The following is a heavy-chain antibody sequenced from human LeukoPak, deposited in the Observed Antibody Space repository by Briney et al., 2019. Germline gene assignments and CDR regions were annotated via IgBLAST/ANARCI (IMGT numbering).Heavy chain of an antibody. CDR1: GFTFGDYA. D-gene: IGHD3-16*02. J-gene: IGHJ4*02. Sequence: GGSLRLSCTASGFTFGDYAMSWVRQAPGKGLEWVSSISSSSSYIYYADSVKGRFTISRDNAKNSLYLQMNSLRAEDTAVYYCASHTKYDYVWGSYRFSPSKIDYWGQGTLVTVSS. CDR3: ASHTKYDYVWGSYRFSPSKIDY. CDR2: ISSSSSYI. V-gene: IGHV3-21*01.